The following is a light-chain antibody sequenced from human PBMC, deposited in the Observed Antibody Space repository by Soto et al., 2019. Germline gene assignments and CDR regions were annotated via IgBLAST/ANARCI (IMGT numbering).Light chain of an antibody. V-gene: IGKV3-15*01. CDR1: QSVSSN. J-gene: IGKJ1*01. Sequence: EIVMTQSPATLSVSPGEGASLSCRASQSVSSNLAWYQQKPGQAPRLLIFGASTRATGFPARFSGGRSGTEFTLTISSLQSEDFAVYYCQQYDNWPETFGQGTKVGIK. CDR3: QQYDNWPET. CDR2: GAS.